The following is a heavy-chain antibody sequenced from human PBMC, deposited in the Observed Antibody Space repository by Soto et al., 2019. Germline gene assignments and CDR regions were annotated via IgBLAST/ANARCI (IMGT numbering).Heavy chain of an antibody. V-gene: IGHV3-15*04. CDR3: TTDSYSTMIEVRFEY. CDR2: IESKSLCGTT. CDR1: RFTFSSYW. J-gene: IGHJ4*01. D-gene: IGHD3-22*01. Sequence: WGPLRLSCEASRFTFSSYWIHWVGPAPLNGLEWVGLIESKSLCGTTDCAAPVRGRFAITRDDSRNMAYMQMNSLNTEDTAVYYCTTDSYSTMIEVRFEYWGHGTLVTVSS.